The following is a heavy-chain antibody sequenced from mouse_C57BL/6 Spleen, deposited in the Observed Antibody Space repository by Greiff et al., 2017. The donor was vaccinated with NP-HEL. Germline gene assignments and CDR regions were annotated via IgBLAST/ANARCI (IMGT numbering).Heavy chain of an antibody. D-gene: IGHD1-1*01. CDR3: ARGSFITTVVATNFDV. CDR1: GFSLTSYG. CDR2: IWSGGST. J-gene: IGHJ1*03. V-gene: IGHV2-2*01. Sequence: VKLMESGPGLVQPSQSLSITCTVSGFSLTSYGVHWVRQSPGKGLEWLGVIWSGGSTDYNAAFISRLSISKDNSKSQVFFKMNSLQADDTAIYYCARGSFITTVVATNFDVWGTGTTVTVSS.